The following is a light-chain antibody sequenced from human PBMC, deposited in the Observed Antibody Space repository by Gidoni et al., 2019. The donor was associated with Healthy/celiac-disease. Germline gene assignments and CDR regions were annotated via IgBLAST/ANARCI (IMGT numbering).Light chain of an antibody. CDR1: QSISSY. J-gene: IGKJ2*02. V-gene: IGKV1-39*01. CDR3: QQSNSTGT. Sequence: DIQMTQSPSSLSASVGDRVTITCRASQSISSYLNWYQQKPGKAPKLLIYAASSLQSGVPSRFSGSGSGTDFTLTISSLQPEDFANYCCQQSNSTGTFGQGTKLEIK. CDR2: AAS.